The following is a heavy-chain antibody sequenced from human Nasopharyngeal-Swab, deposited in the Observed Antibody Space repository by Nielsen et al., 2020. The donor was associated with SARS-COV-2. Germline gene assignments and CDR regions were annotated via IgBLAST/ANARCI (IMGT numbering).Heavy chain of an antibody. D-gene: IGHD2-2*01. V-gene: IGHV1-46*01. CDR3: AREDIGVVPVAMGYNWFDP. J-gene: IGHJ5*02. Sequence: ASVKVSCKASGYPFTSYYIHWVRQAPGQGLEWMGIINPSAGSPSYAQKFQGRVTMTRDTSTSTVSMELSSLRSEDTAVYYCAREDIGVVPVAMGYNWFDPWGQGTLVTVSS. CDR2: INPSAGSP. CDR1: GYPFTSYY.